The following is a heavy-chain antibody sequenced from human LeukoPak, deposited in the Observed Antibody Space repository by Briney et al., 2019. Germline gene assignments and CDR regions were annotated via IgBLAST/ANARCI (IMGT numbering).Heavy chain of an antibody. Sequence: KPSETLSLTCTVSGGSISSSSYYWGWIRQPPGKGLEWIGSIYYSGSTYYNPSLKSRVTISVDTSKNQFSLKLSSVTAADTAVYYCARPANSGSYYYWGQGTLVTVSS. D-gene: IGHD1-26*01. V-gene: IGHV4-39*07. CDR2: IYYSGST. CDR3: ARPANSGSYYY. CDR1: GGSISSSSYY. J-gene: IGHJ4*02.